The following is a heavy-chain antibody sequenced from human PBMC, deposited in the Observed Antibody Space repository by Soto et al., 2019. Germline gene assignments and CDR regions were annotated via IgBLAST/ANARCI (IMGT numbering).Heavy chain of an antibody. CDR1: GCTLSSYT. CDR3: ARDKGYCSDTSCPDFDY. Sequence: GASVKVSCKASGCTLSSYTFSWVRQAPGQGLEWMGRVIPNLGVTNYAKKFQGRFTIVVDTSTSTAYMELSSLRYEDTAVYYCARDKGYCSDTSCPDFDYWGQGTLVTVSS. J-gene: IGHJ4*02. D-gene: IGHD2-15*01. V-gene: IGHV1-69*04. CDR2: VIPNLGVT.